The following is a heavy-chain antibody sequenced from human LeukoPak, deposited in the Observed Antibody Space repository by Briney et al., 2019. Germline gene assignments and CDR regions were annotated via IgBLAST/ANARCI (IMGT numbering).Heavy chain of an antibody. CDR2: LSDSGGNR. CDR1: GFTFSSYA. CDR3: VRGCGTSSCLDSSMDV. D-gene: IGHD2-2*01. Sequence: QPGRSLRLSCAASGFTFSSYAMHWVRQAPGKGLEWVSSLSDSGGNRYYAESVKGRFTISRDNSKSTLYLQMNSLRAEDTALYYCVRGCGTSSCLDSSMDVRGQGTTVIVSS. J-gene: IGHJ6*02. V-gene: IGHV3-23*01.